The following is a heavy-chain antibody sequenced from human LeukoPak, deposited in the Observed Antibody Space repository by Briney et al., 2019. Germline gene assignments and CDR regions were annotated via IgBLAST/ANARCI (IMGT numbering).Heavy chain of an antibody. D-gene: IGHD3-10*01. V-gene: IGHV1-46*01. Sequence: GASVKVSCKAFGYTFTSNYMHWVRQAPGQGPEWMGVISPSGGSTTYAQKFQGRVTMTRNTSISTAYMELSSLRSEDTAVYYCARGRTWFGELLYTPNAFDIWGQGTMVTVSS. CDR1: GYTFTSNY. CDR3: ARGRTWFGELLYTPNAFDI. J-gene: IGHJ3*02. CDR2: ISPSGGST.